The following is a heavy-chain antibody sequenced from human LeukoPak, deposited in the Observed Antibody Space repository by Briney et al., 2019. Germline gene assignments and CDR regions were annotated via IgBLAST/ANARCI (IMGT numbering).Heavy chain of an antibody. CDR3: ARDLRTKCSGGSCYDYYYGMDV. CDR1: GYTFTGYY. CDR2: INPNSGGT. J-gene: IGHJ6*02. V-gene: IGHV1-2*02. D-gene: IGHD2-15*01. Sequence: GASVKVSCKASGYTFTGYYMHWVRQAPGQGLEWMGWINPNSGGTNYAQKFQGRVTMTRDTSISTAYMELSRLRSDDTAVYYCARDLRTKCSGGSCYDYYYGMDVWGQGTTVTVSS.